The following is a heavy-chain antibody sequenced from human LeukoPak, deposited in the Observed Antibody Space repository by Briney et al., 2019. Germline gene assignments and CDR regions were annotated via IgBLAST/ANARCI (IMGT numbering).Heavy chain of an antibody. CDR2: ISSSGSTI. D-gene: IGHD3-10*02. CDR3: AELGITMIGGV. J-gene: IGHJ6*04. CDR1: GFTFSRYE. Sequence: GGSLRLSCAASGFTFSRYEMNWVRQAPGKGLEWVSYISSSGSTIYYADSVKGRFTISRDNAKNSLYLQMNSLRAEDTAVYYCAELGITMIGGVWGRGTTVTISS. V-gene: IGHV3-48*03.